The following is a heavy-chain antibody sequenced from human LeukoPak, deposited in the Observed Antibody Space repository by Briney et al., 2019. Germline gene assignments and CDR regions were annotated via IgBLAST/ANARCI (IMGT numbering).Heavy chain of an antibody. Sequence: ASVKVSCKASGYTFTDYYMHWVRQAPGQGLEGMGWINPNSGGTNYAQKFQGRVTMTRDTSISTAYMELSRLSSDDTAVYYCARGKAYYYDSSGYFYRYWGQGTLVTVSS. D-gene: IGHD3-22*01. CDR2: INPNSGGT. J-gene: IGHJ4*02. CDR1: GYTFTDYY. CDR3: ARGKAYYYDSSGYFYRY. V-gene: IGHV1-2*02.